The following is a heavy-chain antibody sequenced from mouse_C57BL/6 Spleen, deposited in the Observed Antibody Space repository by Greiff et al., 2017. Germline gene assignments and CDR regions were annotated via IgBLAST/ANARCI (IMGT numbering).Heavy chain of an antibody. CDR3: TTGLIGRDY. D-gene: IGHD3-1*01. V-gene: IGHV14-4*01. CDR1: GFNIKDDY. CDR2: IDPENGDT. Sequence: EVQVVESGAELVRPGASVKLSCTASGFNIKDDYMHWVKQRPEQGLEWIGWIDPENGDTEYASKFQGKATITADTSSNTAYLQLSSLTSEDTAVYYCTTGLIGRDYWGQGTTLTVSS. J-gene: IGHJ2*01.